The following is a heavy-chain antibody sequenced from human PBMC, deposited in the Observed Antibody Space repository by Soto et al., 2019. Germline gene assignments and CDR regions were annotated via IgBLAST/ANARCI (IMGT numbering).Heavy chain of an antibody. V-gene: IGHV4-31*11. Sequence: SETLSLTCDVSDESVTSPGNYWNWIRQRPDTGLEWIGYISSGGSPFYNPSLKSRVSISLDTSKNVISLTLRSVTAADTAVYYCTLNHCAGGGCYDRDYWGRGTRVTVSS. CDR1: DESVTSPGNY. J-gene: IGHJ1*01. D-gene: IGHD2-15*01. CDR3: TLNHCAGGGCYDRDY. CDR2: ISSGGSP.